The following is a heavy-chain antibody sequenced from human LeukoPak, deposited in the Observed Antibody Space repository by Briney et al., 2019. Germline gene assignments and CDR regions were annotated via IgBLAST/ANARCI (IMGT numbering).Heavy chain of an antibody. CDR1: DFTFSDYW. V-gene: IGHV3-7*03. CDR3: ARDNGGWSDS. CDR2: IKQGGREE. D-gene: IGHD3-10*01. J-gene: IGHJ5*01. Sequence: GGSLRLSCVASDFTFSDYWMSWVRQAPGKGLEWVANIKQGGREEKYVGSVKGRFAISRDDAKSTLYLQMDSLSGDDTAVYYCARDNGGWSDSWGRGTLVTVSS.